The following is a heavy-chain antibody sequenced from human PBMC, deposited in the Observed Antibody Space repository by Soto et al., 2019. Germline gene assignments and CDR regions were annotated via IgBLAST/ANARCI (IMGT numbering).Heavy chain of an antibody. CDR1: GGSISSGGHS. D-gene: IGHD4-4*01. Sequence: PSETLSLTCAVSGGSISSGGHSWSWIRQPPGRGLEWIGYIYHSGSTYYNPSLKSRVTISVDRSKNQFSLKLSSVTAADTAVYYCARGMTTVTTLDYWGQGTLVTVSS. CDR2: IYHSGST. V-gene: IGHV4-30-2*01. J-gene: IGHJ4*02. CDR3: ARGMTTVTTLDY.